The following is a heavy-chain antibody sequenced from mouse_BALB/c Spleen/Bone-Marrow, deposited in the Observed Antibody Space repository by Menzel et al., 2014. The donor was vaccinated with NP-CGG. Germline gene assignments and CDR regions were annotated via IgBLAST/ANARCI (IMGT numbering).Heavy chain of an antibody. CDR3: ARGAYYYGSSYDAMDY. Sequence: EVKLVESGGGLVQPGGSRKLSCAASGFTFSSFGMHWVRQALEKGLEWVAYISSGSSTIYYADTVKGRFTISRDNPKNTLFLQMTSLRSEDTAMYYCARGAYYYGSSYDAMDYRGQGTSVTVSS. CDR1: GFTFSSFG. D-gene: IGHD1-1*01. J-gene: IGHJ4*01. V-gene: IGHV5-17*02. CDR2: ISSGSSTI.